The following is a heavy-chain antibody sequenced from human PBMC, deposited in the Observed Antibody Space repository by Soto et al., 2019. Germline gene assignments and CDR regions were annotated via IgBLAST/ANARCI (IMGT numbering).Heavy chain of an antibody. CDR2: ISGSGGST. Sequence: GGSLRLSCTASGFTFSSYAMSWVRQAPGKGLEWVSAISGSGGSTYYADSVKGRFTIPRDNSKNTLYLQMNSLRAEDTAVYYCAKDGRYCSGGSCQFYYYYYYMDVWGKGTTVTVSS. CDR1: GFTFSSYA. J-gene: IGHJ6*03. D-gene: IGHD2-15*01. CDR3: AKDGRYCSGGSCQFYYYYYYMDV. V-gene: IGHV3-23*01.